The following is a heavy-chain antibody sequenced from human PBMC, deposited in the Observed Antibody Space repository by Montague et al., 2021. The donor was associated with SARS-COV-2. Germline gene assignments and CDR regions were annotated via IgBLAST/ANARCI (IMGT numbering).Heavy chain of an antibody. D-gene: IGHD3-22*01. CDR2: MNPNSGNT. CDR1: GYTFTSYD. V-gene: IGHV1-8*01. J-gene: IGHJ4*02. Sequence: SVKVSCKASGYTFTSYDINWVRQATGQGLEWMGWMNPNSGNTGYAQKFQGRVTMTRNTSISTAYVELSSLRSEDTAVYYCARAQYYYDSSGYYPAYWGQGTLVTVSS. CDR3: ARAQYYYDSSGYYPAY.